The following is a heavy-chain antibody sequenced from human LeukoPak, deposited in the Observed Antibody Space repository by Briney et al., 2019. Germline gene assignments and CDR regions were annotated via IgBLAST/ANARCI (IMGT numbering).Heavy chain of an antibody. CDR2: IYPGDSDT. V-gene: IGHV5-51*01. D-gene: IGHD2-21*02. CDR1: GYSFTSYW. J-gene: IGHJ2*01. CDR3: ARPTYCGGDCYPDWHFDL. Sequence: GESLKISCKGSGYSFTSYWIGWVRQMPGKGLEWMGIIYPGDSDTRYSPSFQGQVTISADKSISTAYLQWSSLKASDTAMYYCARPTYCGGDCYPDWHFDLWGRGTLVTVSS.